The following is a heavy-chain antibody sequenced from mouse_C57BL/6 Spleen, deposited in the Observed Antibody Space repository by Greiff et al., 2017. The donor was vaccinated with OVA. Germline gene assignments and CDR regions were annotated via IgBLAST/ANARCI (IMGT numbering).Heavy chain of an antibody. CDR2: IDPENGDT. Sequence: EVKLMESGAELVRPGASVKLSCTASGFNIKDDYMHWVKQRPEQGLEWIGWIDPENGDTEYASKFQGKATITADTSSNTAYLQLSSLTSEDTAVYYCTGGNYLYYFDYWGQGTTLTVSS. CDR3: TGGNYLYYFDY. CDR1: GFNIKDDY. D-gene: IGHD2-1*01. J-gene: IGHJ2*01. V-gene: IGHV14-4*01.